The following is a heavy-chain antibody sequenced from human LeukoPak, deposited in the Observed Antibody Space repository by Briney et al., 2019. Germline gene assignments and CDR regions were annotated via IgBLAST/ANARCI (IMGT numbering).Heavy chain of an antibody. Sequence: PSETLSLTCTVSGYSISSGYYWGWIRQPPGKGLEWIGSIYHSGSTYYNPSLKSRVTISVDTSKNQFSLKLSSVTAADTAVYYCARDPAGGRDGYIYWGQGTLVTVSS. V-gene: IGHV4-38-2*02. CDR1: GYSISSGYY. J-gene: IGHJ4*02. CDR2: IYHSGST. D-gene: IGHD5-24*01. CDR3: ARDPAGGRDGYIY.